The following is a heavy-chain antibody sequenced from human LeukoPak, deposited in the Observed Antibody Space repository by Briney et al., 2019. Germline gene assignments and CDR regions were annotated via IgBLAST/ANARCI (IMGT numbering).Heavy chain of an antibody. J-gene: IGHJ6*03. CDR2: IRSSSSYI. CDR3: ARETYYYYMDV. CDR1: GFTFSDHS. V-gene: IGHV3-21*01. Sequence: GGSLRLSCAASGFTFSDHSVNWVRQAPGEGLEWVSSIRSSSSYIYYADSVKGRVTISRDNAKNSVYLQMNSLRAEDTAVYYCARETYYYYMDVWGKGTTVTVSS.